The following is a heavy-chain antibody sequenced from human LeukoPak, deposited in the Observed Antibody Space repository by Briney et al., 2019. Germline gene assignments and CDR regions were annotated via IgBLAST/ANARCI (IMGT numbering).Heavy chain of an antibody. V-gene: IGHV4-30-4*01. CDR2: IYYSGST. J-gene: IGHJ3*02. D-gene: IGHD3-22*01. CDR1: GGSIRSGDYY. CDR3: ARGPSITMIVVVMDAFYI. Sequence: SETLSLTCTVSGGSIRSGDYYWSWIRQPPGKGLEWIGYIYYSGSTYYNPSLKSRVTISVDTSKNQFSLKLSSVTAADTAVYYCARGPSITMIVVVMDAFYIWGQGTMVTVSS.